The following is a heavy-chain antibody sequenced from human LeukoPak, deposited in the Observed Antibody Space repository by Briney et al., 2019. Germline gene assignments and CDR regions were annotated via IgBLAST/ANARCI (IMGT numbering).Heavy chain of an antibody. J-gene: IGHJ6*02. Sequence: PGGSLRLSCAASGFTFSSYSMNWVRQAPGKGLEWVSSISSSSSYIYYADSVKGRFTISRDNAKSSLYLQMNSLRAEDTAVYYCARDRRGELVRGDLYYGMDVWGQGTTVTVSS. V-gene: IGHV3-21*01. CDR1: GFTFSSYS. D-gene: IGHD3-10*01. CDR2: ISSSSSYI. CDR3: ARDRRGELVRGDLYYGMDV.